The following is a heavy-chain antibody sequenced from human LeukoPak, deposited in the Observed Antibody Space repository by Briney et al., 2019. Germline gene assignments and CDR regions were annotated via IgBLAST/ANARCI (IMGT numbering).Heavy chain of an antibody. CDR2: INHSGST. CDR1: GDSISSNNW. V-gene: IGHV4-4*02. Sequence: PSGTLSLTCAVSGDSISSNNWWSWVRQPPGKGLEWIGEINHSGSTNYNPSLKSRVTISVDTSKNQFSLKLSSVTAADTAVYYCARHYWFDPWGQGTLVTVSS. CDR3: ARHYWFDP. J-gene: IGHJ5*02.